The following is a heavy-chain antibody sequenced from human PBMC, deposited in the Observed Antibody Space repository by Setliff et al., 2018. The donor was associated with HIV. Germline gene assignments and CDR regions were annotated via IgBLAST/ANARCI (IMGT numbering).Heavy chain of an antibody. CDR3: ARGNNNWRRLWGY. D-gene: IGHD2-21*02. Sequence: SETLSLTCTLSGGSINSDSYFWGWIRQSPGKGPEWIATISYDGNSYYNPSLKAQLTISSATSQNQFSLTMTSLTAADTAVYFCARGNNNWRRLWGYWGQGTRVTVSS. J-gene: IGHJ4*02. V-gene: IGHV4-39*07. CDR2: ISYDGNS. CDR1: GGSINSDSYF.